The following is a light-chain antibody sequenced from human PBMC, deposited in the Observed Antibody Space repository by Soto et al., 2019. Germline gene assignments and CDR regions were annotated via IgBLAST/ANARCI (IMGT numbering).Light chain of an antibody. CDR2: AAS. CDR1: QGISTY. Sequence: DIQMTQSPSSLSASVGARVTITCRASQGISTYLAWYQQKPGKVPKLLIYAASTLQSGVQSRFSGSGSGTDYTLTSSSLHPEHVATYYCQKYNRGRVPFAPGTNLDIK. V-gene: IGKV1-27*01. J-gene: IGKJ3*01. CDR3: QKYNRGRVP.